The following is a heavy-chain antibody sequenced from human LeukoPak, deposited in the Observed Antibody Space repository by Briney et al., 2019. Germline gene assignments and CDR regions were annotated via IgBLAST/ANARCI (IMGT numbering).Heavy chain of an antibody. V-gene: IGHV4-30-4*01. CDR2: IYYSGST. CDR3: ARVSTRTTDFDY. D-gene: IGHD4-17*01. J-gene: IGHJ4*02. CDR1: GGSISSGDYY. Sequence: SETLSLTCTVSGGSISSGDYYWSRIRQPPGKGLEWIGYIYYSGSTYYNPSLKSRVTISVDTSKNQFSLKLSSVTAADTAVYYCARVSTRTTDFDYWGRGTLVTVSS.